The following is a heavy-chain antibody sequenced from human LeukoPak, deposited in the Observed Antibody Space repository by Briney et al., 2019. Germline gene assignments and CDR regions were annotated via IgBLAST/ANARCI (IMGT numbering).Heavy chain of an antibody. J-gene: IGHJ3*02. CDR2: IYHSGST. Sequence: SGTLSLTCAVSGGSISSSNWWSWVRQPPGKGLEWIGEIYHSGSTNYNPSLKSRVTISVDKSKNQFSLKLSSVTAADTAVYYCARSREIDYYDSSGYYLPDAFDIWGQGTMVTVSS. CDR1: GGSISSSNW. CDR3: ARSREIDYYDSSGYYLPDAFDI. V-gene: IGHV4-4*02. D-gene: IGHD3-22*01.